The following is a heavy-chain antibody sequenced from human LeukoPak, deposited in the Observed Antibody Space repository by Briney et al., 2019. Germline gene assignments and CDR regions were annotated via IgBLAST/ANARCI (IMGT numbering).Heavy chain of an antibody. V-gene: IGHV3-74*01. Sequence: GGSLRLSCAASGFTFNNYWMHWVRQAPGKGLVWVSRISKDGSTTNYADSVKGRFTISRDNAKDTLYLQMNSLTAENTALYYCARGASSGYRIDYWGQGTLVTVSS. CDR3: ARGASSGYRIDY. J-gene: IGHJ4*02. D-gene: IGHD5-18*01. CDR2: ISKDGSTT. CDR1: GFTFNNYW.